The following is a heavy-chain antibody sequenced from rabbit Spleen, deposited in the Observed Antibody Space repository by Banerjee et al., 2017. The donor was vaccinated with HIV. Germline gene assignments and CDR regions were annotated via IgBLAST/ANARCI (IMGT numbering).Heavy chain of an antibody. CDR1: GVSFSSSSY. D-gene: IGHD8-1*01. CDR3: ARDTGSSFSSYGMDL. V-gene: IGHV1S40*01. J-gene: IGHJ6*01. CDR2: IDAGSGGFT. Sequence: QSLEESGGDLVKPGASLTVTCTASGVSFSSSSYICWVRQAPGKGLEWIVCIDAGSGGFTYFASWAKGRFTISKTSSTTVTLQMTSLTAADTATYFCARDTGSSFSSYGMDLWGPGTLVTVS.